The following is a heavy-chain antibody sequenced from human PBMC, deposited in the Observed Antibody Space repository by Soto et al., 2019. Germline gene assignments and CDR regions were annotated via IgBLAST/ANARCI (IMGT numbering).Heavy chain of an antibody. Sequence: EVQLVESGGGLIQPGGSLRLSCAASGFAVSSKYMTWGLQAPGKGLEWVSVIYGGGTTYYADSVKDRFTISRDTSKNTLYLQMNSLRAEDTAVYYCVQTTGWPGFDFWGQGTLVTVSS. CDR3: VQTTGWPGFDF. D-gene: IGHD6-19*01. J-gene: IGHJ4*02. CDR2: IYGGGTT. CDR1: GFAVSSKY. V-gene: IGHV3-53*01.